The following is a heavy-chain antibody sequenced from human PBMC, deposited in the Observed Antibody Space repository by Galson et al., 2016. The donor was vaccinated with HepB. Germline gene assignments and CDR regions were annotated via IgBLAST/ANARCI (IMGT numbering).Heavy chain of an antibody. CDR1: GFTLDHYA. CDR2: ISWNSGSI. D-gene: IGHD3-22*01. Sequence: FLRLSCAASGFTLDHYAMHWVRQAPGKGLEWVSGISWNSGSIGYADSVKGRFTISRDNAKNSLYLQMNSLRAGDTALYYCAKDSGAYYYDSSGYRRNAFDIWGQGTMVTVSS. V-gene: IGHV3-9*01. CDR3: AKDSGAYYYDSSGYRRNAFDI. J-gene: IGHJ3*02.